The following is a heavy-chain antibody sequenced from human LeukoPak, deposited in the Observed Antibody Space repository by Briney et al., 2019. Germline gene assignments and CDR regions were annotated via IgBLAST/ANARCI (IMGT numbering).Heavy chain of an antibody. D-gene: IGHD1-26*01. Sequence: SETLSLTCTVSGGSVSSGSYYWNWIRQPPGKGLEWIGYVYYSGSTNYNPSLKSRVTMSVDTSKNQFSLKLSSVTAADTAVYYCAKDRTVGASYWYFDLWGRGTLVTVSS. CDR2: VYYSGST. V-gene: IGHV4-61*01. CDR3: AKDRTVGASYWYFDL. J-gene: IGHJ2*01. CDR1: GGSVSSGSYY.